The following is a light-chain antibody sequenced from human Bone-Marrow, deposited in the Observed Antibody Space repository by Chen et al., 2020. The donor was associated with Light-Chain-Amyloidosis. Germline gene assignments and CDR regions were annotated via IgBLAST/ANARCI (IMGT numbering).Light chain of an antibody. Sequence: SYVLTQQSSVSVAPGQTATNASGGNNIGSTSVHWYQQTPGQAPLLVVYDDSDRPSGIPERLSGSNSGNTATLTISRVEAGDEADYYCQVWDRSSDRPVFGGGTKLTVL. CDR2: DDS. V-gene: IGLV3-21*02. CDR3: QVWDRSSDRPV. J-gene: IGLJ3*02. CDR1: NIGSTS.